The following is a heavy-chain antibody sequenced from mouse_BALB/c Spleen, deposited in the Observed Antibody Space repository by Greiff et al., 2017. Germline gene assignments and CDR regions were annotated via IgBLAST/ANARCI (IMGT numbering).Heavy chain of an antibody. J-gene: IGHJ4*01. CDR3: ARVDGYYAMDY. CDR1: GFTFSSYA. CDR2: ISSGGST. D-gene: IGHD2-3*01. V-gene: IGHV5-6-5*01. Sequence: EVKLVESGGGLVKPGGSLKLSCAASGFTFSSYAMSWVRQTPEKRLEWVASISSGGSTYYPDSVKCRFTISRDNARNILYLQMSSLRSEDTAMYYCARVDGYYAMDYWGQGTSVTVSS.